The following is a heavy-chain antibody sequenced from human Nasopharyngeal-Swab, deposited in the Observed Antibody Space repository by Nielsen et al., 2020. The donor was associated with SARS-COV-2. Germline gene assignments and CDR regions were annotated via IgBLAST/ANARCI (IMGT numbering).Heavy chain of an antibody. CDR3: ARGFVLTYYDFWSGYLNWFDP. CDR2: IYYSGST. J-gene: IGHJ5*02. D-gene: IGHD3-3*01. CDR1: GGSISSSSSY. Sequence: SETLSLTCTVSGGSISSSSSYWGWIRQPPGKGLEWIGSIYYSGSTYYTPSLKSRVTISVDTSKNQFSLKLRSVTAADTAVYYCARGFVLTYYDFWSGYLNWFDPWGQGTLVTVSS. V-gene: IGHV4-39*01.